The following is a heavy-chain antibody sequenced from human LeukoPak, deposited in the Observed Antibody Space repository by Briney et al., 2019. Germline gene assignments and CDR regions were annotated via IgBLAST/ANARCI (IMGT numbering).Heavy chain of an antibody. CDR3: ARADDIVVVPAAYFDY. CDR1: GGSFSGYY. CDR2: INHSGST. D-gene: IGHD2-2*01. Sequence: SETLSLTCAVYGGSFSGYYWSWIRQPPGKGLEWIGEINHSGSTNYNPSLKSRVTISVDTSKNQSSLKLSSVTADDTAVYYCARADDIVVVPAAYFDYWGQGTLVTVSS. V-gene: IGHV4-34*01. J-gene: IGHJ4*02.